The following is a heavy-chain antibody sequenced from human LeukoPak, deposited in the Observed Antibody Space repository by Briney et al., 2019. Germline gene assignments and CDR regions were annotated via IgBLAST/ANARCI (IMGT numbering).Heavy chain of an antibody. CDR2: ISGSGGST. CDR1: GFTFSSYG. Sequence: RTGGSLRLSCAASGFTFSSYGMHWVRQAPGKGLEWVSAISGSGGSTYYADSGKGRFTISRENRKNKMYVQMNSLRAEDTAVYYCSASPRIFRYCSSTSCYPLYYFDYWGQGTLVTVSS. J-gene: IGHJ4*02. V-gene: IGHV3-23*01. CDR3: SASPRIFRYCSSTSCYPLYYFDY. D-gene: IGHD2-2*01.